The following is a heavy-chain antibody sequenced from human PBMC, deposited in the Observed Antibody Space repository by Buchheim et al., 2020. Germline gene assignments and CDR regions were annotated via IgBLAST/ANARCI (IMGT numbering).Heavy chain of an antibody. CDR1: EFDFSKYA. CDR3: ARGGEDIVLKYYFDS. CDR2: ISYDGNQI. D-gene: IGHD2-15*01. V-gene: IGHV3-30*03. Sequence: QVQLVESGGGVVRPGRSLRLSCVASEFDFSKYAMYWVRQAPGKGLEWVAVISYDGNQIYYGDSVKDRFTISRDNSKSTLYLQMSSLRPEDTAVYYCARGGEDIVLKYYFDSWGQGTL. J-gene: IGHJ4*02.